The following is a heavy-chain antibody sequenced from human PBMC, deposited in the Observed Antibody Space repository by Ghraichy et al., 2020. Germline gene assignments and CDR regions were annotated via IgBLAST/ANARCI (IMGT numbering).Heavy chain of an antibody. D-gene: IGHD4-17*01. V-gene: IGHV4-38-2*01. Sequence: SETLSLTCAVSGYSISSGYYWGWIRQPPGKGLEWIGSIYHSGSTYYNPSLKSRVTISVDTSKNQFSLKLSSVTAADTAVYYCARFGDYGDYVAGPDYWGQGTLVTVSS. CDR1: GYSISSGYY. CDR3: ARFGDYGDYVAGPDY. J-gene: IGHJ4*02. CDR2: IYHSGST.